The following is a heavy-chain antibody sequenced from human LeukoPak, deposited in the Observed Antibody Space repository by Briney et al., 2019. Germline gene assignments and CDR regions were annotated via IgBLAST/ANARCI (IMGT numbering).Heavy chain of an antibody. D-gene: IGHD6-19*01. V-gene: IGHV4-39*07. CDR2: IYYSGST. CDR1: GGSNSSSSYY. J-gene: IGHJ6*03. Sequence: SETLSLTCTVSGGSNSSSSYYWGWIRQPPGKGLEWIGSIYYSGSTYYNPFLKSRVTISVDTSKNQFSLKLSSVTAADTAVYYCARDRSSSGWYYYYYMDVWGKGTTVTVSS. CDR3: ARDRSSSGWYYYYYMDV.